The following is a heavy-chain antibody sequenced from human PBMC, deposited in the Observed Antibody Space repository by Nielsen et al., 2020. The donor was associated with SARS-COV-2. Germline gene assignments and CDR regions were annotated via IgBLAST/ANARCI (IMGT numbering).Heavy chain of an antibody. CDR2: ISWNSGSI. V-gene: IGHV3-9*01. J-gene: IGHJ4*02. Sequence: GGSLRLSCAASGFTLDDYAMHWVRQAPGKGLEWVSGISWNSGSIGYADSVKGRFTISRDNAKNSLYLQMNSLRVEDTALYYCATIYGDYGFYWGQGTLVTVSS. CDR3: ATIYGDYGFY. D-gene: IGHD4-17*01. CDR1: GFTLDDYA.